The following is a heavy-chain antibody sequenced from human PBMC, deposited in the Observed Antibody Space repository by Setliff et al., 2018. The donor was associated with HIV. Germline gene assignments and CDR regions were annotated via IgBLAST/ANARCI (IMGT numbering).Heavy chain of an antibody. CDR3: VKSTGSVLGTYYYDF. J-gene: IGHJ4*02. V-gene: IGHV3-43D*03. CDR2: ISWDGTKT. Sequence: GGSLRLSCAASGFTFDDYAMHWVRQAPGRRLEWVSLISWDGTKTYYADSVQGRFTISRDNNKNSLFLELNSLRIEDTALYFCVKSTGSVLGTYYYDFWGPGTLVTVS. CDR1: GFTFDDYA. D-gene: IGHD3-16*01.